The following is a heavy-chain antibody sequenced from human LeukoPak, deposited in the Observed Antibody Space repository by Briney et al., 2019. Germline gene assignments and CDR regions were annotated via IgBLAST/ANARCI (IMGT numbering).Heavy chain of an antibody. Sequence: KASETLSLTCTVSGGSISSYYWSWIRQPPGKGLEWIGYIYYSGSTNYNPSLKSRVTISVDTSKNQFSLKLSSVTAADTAVYYCARHVRYRGFAFDIWGQGTMATVSS. CDR3: ARHVRYRGFAFDI. J-gene: IGHJ3*02. CDR2: IYYSGST. CDR1: GGSISSYY. D-gene: IGHD5-18*01. V-gene: IGHV4-59*08.